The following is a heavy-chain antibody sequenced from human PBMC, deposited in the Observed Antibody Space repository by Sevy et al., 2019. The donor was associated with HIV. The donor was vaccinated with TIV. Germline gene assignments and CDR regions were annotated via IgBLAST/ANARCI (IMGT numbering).Heavy chain of an antibody. CDR2: ISSSSTI. V-gene: IGHV3-48*02. CDR3: ARDRGKSGHYGSGSYSPVDY. D-gene: IGHD3-10*01. J-gene: IGHJ4*02. Sequence: GGSLRLSCAASGFTFSSYSMNWVRQAPGKGLEWVSYISSSSTIYYADSVKGRFTISRDNAKNSLYLQMNSLRDEDTAVYYCARDRGKSGHYGSGSYSPVDYWGQGTLVTVSS. CDR1: GFTFSSYS.